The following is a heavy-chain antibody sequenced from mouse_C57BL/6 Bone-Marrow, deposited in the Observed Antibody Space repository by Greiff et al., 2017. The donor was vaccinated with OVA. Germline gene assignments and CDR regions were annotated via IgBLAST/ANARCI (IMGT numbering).Heavy chain of an antibody. V-gene: IGHV1-81*01. Sequence: QVQLKESGAELARPGASVKLSCKASGYTFTSYGISWVKQRTGQGLEWIGEIYPRSGNTYYNEKFKGKATLTADKSSSTAYMELRSLTSEDSAVYFCASSYGNYQGRDYWGQGTSVTVSS. CDR3: ASSYGNYQGRDY. CDR1: GYTFTSYG. CDR2: IYPRSGNT. J-gene: IGHJ4*01. D-gene: IGHD2-1*01.